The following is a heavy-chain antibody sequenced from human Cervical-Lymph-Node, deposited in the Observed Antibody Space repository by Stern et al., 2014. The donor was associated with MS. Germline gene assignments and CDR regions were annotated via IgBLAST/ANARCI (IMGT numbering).Heavy chain of an antibody. CDR3: ARDGAQRDGDSRFDN. D-gene: IGHD5-24*01. V-gene: IGHV3-72*01. Sequence: EVQLVESGGGLVQPGGSLRLSCAASGFTLSDYHMDWVRQAPGKGLEWVGRTRNNRRSFTTEYAASVKGRFTISRDDSKNSVYLQMNSLRIEDTAVYYCARDGAQRDGDSRFDNWGQGTLVTVSS. CDR2: TRNNRRSFTT. CDR1: GFTLSDYH. J-gene: IGHJ4*02.